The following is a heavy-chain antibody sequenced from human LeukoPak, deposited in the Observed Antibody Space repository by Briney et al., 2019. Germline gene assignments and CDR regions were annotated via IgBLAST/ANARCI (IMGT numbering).Heavy chain of an antibody. CDR1: GYTFTSYD. D-gene: IGHD3-22*01. CDR2: MNPNSGNT. Sequence: ASVKVSCKASGYTFTSYDINWVRQATGQGLEWMGWMNPNSGNTGYAQKLQGRVTMTTDTSTSTAYMELRSLRSDDTAVYYCARCTKGYYDSSGYCNWFDPWGQGTLVTVSS. CDR3: ARCTKGYYDSSGYCNWFDP. J-gene: IGHJ5*02. V-gene: IGHV1-8*01.